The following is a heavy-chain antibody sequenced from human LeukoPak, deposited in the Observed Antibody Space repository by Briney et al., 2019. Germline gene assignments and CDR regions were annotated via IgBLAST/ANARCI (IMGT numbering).Heavy chain of an antibody. CDR3: AKGGGDYLIYYGMDV. Sequence: GGSLRLSCAASGFTFSSYAMSWVRQAPGKGMEWVSGVSGSGGSTYYADSVKGRFTISRDNSKNTLYLQMNTLRAEDTAVYYCAKGGGDYLIYYGMDVWGQGATVTVSS. D-gene: IGHD4-17*01. V-gene: IGHV3-23*01. CDR2: VSGSGGST. CDR1: GFTFSSYA. J-gene: IGHJ6*02.